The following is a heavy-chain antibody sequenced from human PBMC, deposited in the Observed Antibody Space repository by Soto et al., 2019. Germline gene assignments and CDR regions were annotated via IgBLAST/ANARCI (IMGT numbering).Heavy chain of an antibody. J-gene: IGHJ4*02. CDR3: ARDPLDSSSSFVDY. D-gene: IGHD6-6*01. Sequence: PGGSMRLSSTAAGLNFISYGMHWVRQKTGKGLEWVAVIWYDGSNKYYADSVKGRFTISRDNSKNTLYLQMNSLRAEDTAVYYCARDPLDSSSSFVDYWGQGTLVTVSS. V-gene: IGHV3-33*01. CDR2: IWYDGSNK. CDR1: GLNFISYG.